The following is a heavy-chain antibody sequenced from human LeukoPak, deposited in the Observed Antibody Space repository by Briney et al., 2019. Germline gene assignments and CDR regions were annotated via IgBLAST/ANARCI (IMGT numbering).Heavy chain of an antibody. CDR1: GYTFTSYA. Sequence: ASVKVSCKASGYTFTSYAMHWVRQAPGQRLEWMGWINAGNGNTKYSQKFQGRVTITRDTSASTAYMELSSLRSEDTAVYYCARGGLAYYGSGRYFDYWGQGTLVTVSS. CDR2: INAGNGNT. CDR3: ARGGLAYYGSGRYFDY. V-gene: IGHV1-3*01. J-gene: IGHJ4*02. D-gene: IGHD3-10*01.